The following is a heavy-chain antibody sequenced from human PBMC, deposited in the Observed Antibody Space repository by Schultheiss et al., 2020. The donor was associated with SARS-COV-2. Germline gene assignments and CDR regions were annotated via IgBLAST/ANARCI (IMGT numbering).Heavy chain of an antibody. J-gene: IGHJ6*02. V-gene: IGHV3-33*01. CDR1: GFTFSSYG. CDR2: IWYDGSNK. Sequence: GSLRLSCAASGFTFSSYGMHWVRQAPGKGLEWVAVIWYDGSNKYYADSVKGRFTISRDNAKNSLYLQMNSLRAEDTAVYYCARDKGRDYGGTTYYYYGMDVWGQGTTVTVSS. CDR3: ARDKGRDYGGTTYYYYGMDV. D-gene: IGHD4-23*01.